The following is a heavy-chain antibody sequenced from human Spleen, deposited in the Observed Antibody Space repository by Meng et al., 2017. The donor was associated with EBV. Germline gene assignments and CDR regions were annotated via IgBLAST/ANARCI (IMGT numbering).Heavy chain of an antibody. D-gene: IGHD3-10*01. J-gene: IGHJ4*02. CDR1: GGPFTSDA. CDR2: LIPMLGAP. Sequence: VKLVHVGAEVKNPGSSGKVSCKTSGGPFTSDAISWVRQAPGQGLEWIGGLIPMLGAPNYAQKFQDRVTIIADKSTSTHYMELSSLRSDDTAVYYCASESGRGYTPDYWGRGTLVTVSS. V-gene: IGHV1-69*06. CDR3: ASESGRGYTPDY.